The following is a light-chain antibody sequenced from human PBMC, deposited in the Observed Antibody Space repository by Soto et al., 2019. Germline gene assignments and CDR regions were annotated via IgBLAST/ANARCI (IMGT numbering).Light chain of an antibody. J-gene: IGKJ1*01. Sequence: DIQMTQSPSSLSASVGDRVTITCRASQGIGNDLAWYQQKPGKVPELLIYAASTLRSGVPSRFSGSGSGTDFTLTISSLQPEDASTYYCQNYNTAPRTFGRGTKVELK. V-gene: IGKV1-27*01. CDR3: QNYNTAPRT. CDR2: AAS. CDR1: QGIGND.